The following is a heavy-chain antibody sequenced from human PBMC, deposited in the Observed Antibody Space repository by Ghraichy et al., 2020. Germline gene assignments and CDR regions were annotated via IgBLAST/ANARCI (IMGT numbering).Heavy chain of an antibody. CDR3: GRWNHDLRYFDF. J-gene: IGHJ4*02. D-gene: IGHD4-23*01. Sequence: SQTLSLTCAISGDSVSSYSVAWNWIRQSPSGGLEWLGRTYYRSKWYTEYTYSVRSRVTINSDTSTNRFSLQLNSVTPKDTAVYYCGRWNHDLRYFDFWGQGTLVTVSS. V-gene: IGHV6-1*01. CDR2: TYYRSKWYT. CDR1: GDSVSSYSVA.